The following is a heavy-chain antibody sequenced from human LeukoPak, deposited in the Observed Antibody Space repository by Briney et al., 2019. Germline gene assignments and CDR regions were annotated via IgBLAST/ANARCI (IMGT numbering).Heavy chain of an antibody. CDR3: ARGGRGSGSYYRTLYYYYGMDV. V-gene: IGHV4-34*01. J-gene: IGHJ6*04. CDR1: GWSFSGYY. CDR2: INHSGST. Sequence: SETLSLTCAVYGWSFSGYYWSWVRQPPGKGLEWIGEINHSGSTNYNPSLKSRVTISVDTSKNQFSLKLSSVTAADTAVYYCARGGRGSGSYYRTLYYYYGMDVWGKGTTVTVSS. D-gene: IGHD3-10*01.